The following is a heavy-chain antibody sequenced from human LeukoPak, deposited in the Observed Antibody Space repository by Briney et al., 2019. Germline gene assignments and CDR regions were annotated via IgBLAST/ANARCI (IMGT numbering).Heavy chain of an antibody. V-gene: IGHV4-61*02. CDR3: AREGQYSSSYYFDY. D-gene: IGHD6-6*01. CDR2: IYTSGST. CDR1: GGSISSGSYY. Sequence: TLSLTCTVSGGSISSGSYYWSWIRQPAGKGLEWIGRIYTSGSTNYNPSLKSRVTISVDTSKNQFSLKLSSVTAADTAVYYCAREGQYSSSYYFDYWGQGTLVTVSS. J-gene: IGHJ4*02.